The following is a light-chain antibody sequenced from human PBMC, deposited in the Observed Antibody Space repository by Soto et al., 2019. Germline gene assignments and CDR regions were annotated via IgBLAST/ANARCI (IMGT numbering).Light chain of an antibody. Sequence: DIQMTQSPSSLSASVRDRVTITCRASQNIRSHSNWYQQKPGKAPKLLIYAASNWQSGVPSRFSGSGSGTDFTLTISSLQPEDFATYFCQQSYSTPYTFGQGTKLEIK. CDR1: QNIRSH. CDR3: QQSYSTPYT. V-gene: IGKV1-39*01. CDR2: AAS. J-gene: IGKJ2*01.